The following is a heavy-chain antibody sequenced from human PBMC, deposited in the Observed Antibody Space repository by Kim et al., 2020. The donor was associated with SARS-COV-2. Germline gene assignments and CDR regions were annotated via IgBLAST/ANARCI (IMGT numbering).Heavy chain of an antibody. J-gene: IGHJ5*02. V-gene: IGHV4-34*01. Sequence: SETLSLTCAVSGGSFSGYYWSWIRQPPGQGLEWIGEINHTGSTNYNPSLKSRVTITVETSKNKFSLKLSSVTAAVTAGYYCARSLIRLAFFGVVTTPPFWVDTWGQGTLVTVSS. CDR1: GGSFSGYY. CDR3: ARSLIRLAFFGVVTTPPFWVDT. D-gene: IGHD3-3*01. CDR2: INHTGST.